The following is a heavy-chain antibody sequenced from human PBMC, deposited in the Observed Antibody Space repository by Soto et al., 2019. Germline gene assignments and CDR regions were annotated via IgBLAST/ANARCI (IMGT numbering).Heavy chain of an antibody. J-gene: IGHJ6*02. CDR3: AKDGCTNGVCHSYYYYYGMDV. D-gene: IGHD2-8*01. V-gene: IGHV3-43*01. CDR1: GFTFDDYT. CDR2: ISWDGGST. Sequence: GGSLRLSCAASGFTFDDYTMHWVRQAPGKGLEWVSLISWDGGSTYYADSVKGRFTISRDNSKNSLYLQMNSLRTEDTALYYCAKDGCTNGVCHSYYYYYGMDVWGQGTTVTVSS.